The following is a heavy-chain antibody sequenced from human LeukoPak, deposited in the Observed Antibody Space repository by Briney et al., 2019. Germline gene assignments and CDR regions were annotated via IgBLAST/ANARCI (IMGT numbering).Heavy chain of an antibody. Sequence: SLRLSCAASGFTFRSSAMHWVRRAPGAGLEWVALIWSDGTNKYYGDSVKGRFTISRDNSKNTLYLQMDSLRAEDTAIYYCARDLGYTSGHGLDVWGQGTTVTASS. CDR2: IWSDGTNK. V-gene: IGHV3-33*01. CDR3: ARDLGYTSGHGLDV. J-gene: IGHJ6*02. CDR1: GFTFRSSA. D-gene: IGHD6-19*01.